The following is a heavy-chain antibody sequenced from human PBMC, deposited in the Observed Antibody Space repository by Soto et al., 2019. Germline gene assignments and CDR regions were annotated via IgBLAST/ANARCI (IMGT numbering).Heavy chain of an antibody. V-gene: IGHV1-24*01. D-gene: IGHD3-3*01. Sequence: ASVKVSCKVSGYTLTELSMHWVRQAPGKGLEWMGGFDPEDGETIYAQKFQGRVTMTEDTSTDTAYMELSSLRSEDTAVYYCATDLRITIFGVVAGWGQGTLVTSPQ. J-gene: IGHJ4*02. CDR1: GYTLTELS. CDR2: FDPEDGET. CDR3: ATDLRITIFGVVAG.